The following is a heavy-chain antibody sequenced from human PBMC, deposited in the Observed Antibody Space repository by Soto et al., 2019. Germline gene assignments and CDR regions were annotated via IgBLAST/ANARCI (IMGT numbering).Heavy chain of an antibody. V-gene: IGHV2-5*02. CDR1: GFSLSTNGVA. CDR2: IFWDVDA. CDR3: THSAEHSSTGAEN. D-gene: IGHD6-13*01. J-gene: IGHJ4*02. Sequence: QITLRESGPALVKPTQTLTLTCTFSGFSLSTNGVAVGWIRQPPGKALEWLALIFWDVDARYSPSLKSRLTNSQDTATDLVVLTMTNMYPVDTGRYYCTHSAEHSSTGAENWGQGTLVTVSS.